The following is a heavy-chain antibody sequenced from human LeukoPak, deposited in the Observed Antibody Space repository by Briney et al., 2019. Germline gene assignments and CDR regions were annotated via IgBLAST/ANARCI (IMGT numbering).Heavy chain of an antibody. D-gene: IGHD2-15*01. V-gene: IGHV3-15*07. J-gene: IGHJ4*02. CDR3: TTRSPARYCSDGACYSSADY. CDR1: GFTFSSYG. Sequence: KSGGSLRLSCAASGFTFSSYGMHWVRQAPGKGLEWVGHIKSKVDGGTPDYVAPVKGRFTISRDDSRNTLYLQMSSLNTEDTAVYYCTTRSPARYCSDGACYSSADYWGQGTLVTVSS. CDR2: IKSKVDGGTP.